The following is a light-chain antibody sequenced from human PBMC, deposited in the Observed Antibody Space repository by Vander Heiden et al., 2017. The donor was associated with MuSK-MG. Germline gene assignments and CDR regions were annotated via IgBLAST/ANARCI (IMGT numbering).Light chain of an antibody. CDR2: EVR. V-gene: IGLV2-23*02. CDR1: SSDVGSYNL. CDR3: CSDAGSSNFV. Sequence: QSALTQPASVSGSPGQSITISCTGTSSDVGSYNLVSWYHQHPGNPPKLMIYEVRKRPAGVSTRFSGSKSGNTASLTISGLQDEDDADYYCCSDAGSSNFVFGTGTKVTVL. J-gene: IGLJ1*01.